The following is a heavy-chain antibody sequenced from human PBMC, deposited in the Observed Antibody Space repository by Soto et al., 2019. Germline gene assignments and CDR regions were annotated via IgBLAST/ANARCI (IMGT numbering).Heavy chain of an antibody. J-gene: IGHJ5*02. D-gene: IGHD3-22*01. V-gene: IGHV4-34*01. CDR2: INHSGST. Sequence: QVQLQQWGAGLLKPSETLSLTCAVYGGSFSGYYWSWIRQPPGEGLEWIGEINHSGSTNYNPSLKSRVTISVDTSKNQFSLKLSSVTAADTAVYYCARVKDSSGYYADTWGQGTLVTVSS. CDR1: GGSFSGYY. CDR3: ARVKDSSGYYADT.